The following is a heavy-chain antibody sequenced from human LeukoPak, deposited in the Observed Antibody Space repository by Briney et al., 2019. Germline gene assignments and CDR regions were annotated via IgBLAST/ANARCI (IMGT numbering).Heavy chain of an antibody. J-gene: IGHJ6*03. CDR3: ARYRRGYYMDV. D-gene: IGHD1-14*01. CDR2: LDPHSGDT. V-gene: IGHV1-8*01. CDR1: GYSFSNFD. Sequence: ASLKVSCKASGYSFSNFDINWVRQAAGQGPEWMGRLDPHSGDTDYVQKFQGRVIMTKNTSINTAYLELRGLTSEDTAVYYCARYRRGYYMDVWGRGTTVTVSS.